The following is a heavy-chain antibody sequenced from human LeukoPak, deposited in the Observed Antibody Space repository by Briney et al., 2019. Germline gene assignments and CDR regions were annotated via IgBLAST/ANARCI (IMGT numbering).Heavy chain of an antibody. CDR2: ISYDGSNK. V-gene: IGHV3-30*18. J-gene: IGHJ4*02. CDR1: GFTFSSYG. D-gene: IGHD5-18*01. Sequence: GRSLRLSCAASGFTFSSYGMHWVRQAPGKGLEWVAVISYDGSNKYYADSVKGRFTISRDNSKNTLYLQMNSLRAEDMALYYCAKGGGRIYSYGFFDYWGQGTLVTVSS. CDR3: AKGGGRIYSYGFFDY.